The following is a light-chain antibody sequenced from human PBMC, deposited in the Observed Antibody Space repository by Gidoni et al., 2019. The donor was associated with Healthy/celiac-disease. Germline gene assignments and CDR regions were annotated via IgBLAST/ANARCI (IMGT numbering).Light chain of an antibody. J-gene: IGLJ1*01. CDR2: GKN. Sequence: SSELTQDPAVSVALGQTVRITCQGDSLRSYYASWYQQKPGKAPVLVIYGKNNRPSGIPDRFSGSSSGNTASLTITGAQAEDEADYYCNSRDSSGNHQVFGTGTKVTVL. CDR3: NSRDSSGNHQV. CDR1: SLRSYY. V-gene: IGLV3-19*01.